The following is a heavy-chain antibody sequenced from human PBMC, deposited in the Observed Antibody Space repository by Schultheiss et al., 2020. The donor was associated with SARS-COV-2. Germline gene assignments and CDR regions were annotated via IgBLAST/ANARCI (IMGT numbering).Heavy chain of an antibody. Sequence: SETLSLTCTVSGGSISSSSYYWGWIRQPPGKGLEWIGSIYYSGSTNYNPSLKSRVTISVDTSKNQFSLKLSSVTAADTAVYYCARQVDGSYYYYYYMDVWGKGTTVTVSS. CDR1: GGSISSSSYY. D-gene: IGHD1-26*01. V-gene: IGHV4-39*01. CDR2: IYYSGST. J-gene: IGHJ6*03. CDR3: ARQVDGSYYYYYYMDV.